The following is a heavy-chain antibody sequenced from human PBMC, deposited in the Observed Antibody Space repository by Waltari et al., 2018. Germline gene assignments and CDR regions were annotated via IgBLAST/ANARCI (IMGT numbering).Heavy chain of an antibody. CDR1: GFIFNDYA. CDR2: ISAGGDTT. J-gene: IGHJ6*01. CDR3: AKTRDSGYHYGMDV. D-gene: IGHD3-22*01. V-gene: IGHV3-23*01. Sequence: EVQLLEYGGGLIQPGGSLRISCEVSGFIFNDYAMTWVRQAPGKGLEWVSSISAGGDTTYYADSVKGRFTISRDDSRKTLYLQMNSLRADDTALYYCAKTRDSGYHYGMDVWGQGTTVTVSS.